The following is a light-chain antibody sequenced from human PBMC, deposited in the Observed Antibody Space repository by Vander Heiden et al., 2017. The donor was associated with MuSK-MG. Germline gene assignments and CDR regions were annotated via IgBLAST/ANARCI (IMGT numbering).Light chain of an antibody. CDR3: RRDYGFPVS. CDR2: SAS. CDR1: KVIGNA. V-gene: IGKV1-6*01. J-gene: IGKJ5*01. Sequence: AIQMTQSPSSLSASVGDRVTITCRASKVIGNAVGWYQQKPGKAPKLLIYSASNLPSGVPSRFSGSGYGTDFTLTVTSLHSEDSATYYCRRDYGFPVSFGQGTRLEIK.